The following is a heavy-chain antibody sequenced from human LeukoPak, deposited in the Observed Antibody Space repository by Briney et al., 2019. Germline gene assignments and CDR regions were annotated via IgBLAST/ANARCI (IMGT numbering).Heavy chain of an antibody. Sequence: PSETLSHTCTVSGASISSYYWSWIRQPPGKGLEWIGYISYSGSPNYNPSLKSRVTISADTSKNQFSLNLSSVTAADTAVYYCARVGHIVAAGTYDWWGQGTLVTVSS. D-gene: IGHD6-13*01. CDR3: ARVGHIVAAGTYDW. V-gene: IGHV4-59*08. CDR1: GASISSYY. J-gene: IGHJ4*02. CDR2: ISYSGSP.